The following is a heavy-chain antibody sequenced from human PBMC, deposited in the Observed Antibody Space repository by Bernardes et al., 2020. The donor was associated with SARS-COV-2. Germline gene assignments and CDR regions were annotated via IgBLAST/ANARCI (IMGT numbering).Heavy chain of an antibody. V-gene: IGHV1-2*02. CDR1: GYTFTGYF. D-gene: IGHD2-21*02. CDR3: ARTRTTISTTGIPVDY. Sequence: ASVKVSCKASGYTFTGYFIHWVRQAPGQSLEWMGWINPNTGCTNYVQKFQGRVTMTRDTSITTAYMELSWLGSDDTAIYYCARTRTTISTTGIPVDYWGQGTLVTVSS. J-gene: IGHJ4*02. CDR2: INPNTGCT.